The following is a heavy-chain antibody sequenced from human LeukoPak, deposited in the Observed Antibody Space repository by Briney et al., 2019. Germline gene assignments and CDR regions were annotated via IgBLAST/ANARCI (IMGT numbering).Heavy chain of an antibody. V-gene: IGHV4-59*01. CDR1: GGSISSYY. CDR2: IYYSGST. Sequence: SETLSLTCTVSGGSISSYYWSWIRQPPRKGLEWIGYIYYSGSTNYNPSLKSRVTISVDTSKNQFSLKLSSVTAADTAVYYCARERSDYYDSSGYYYWYFDYWGQGTLVTVSS. J-gene: IGHJ4*02. D-gene: IGHD3-22*01. CDR3: ARERSDYYDSSGYYYWYFDY.